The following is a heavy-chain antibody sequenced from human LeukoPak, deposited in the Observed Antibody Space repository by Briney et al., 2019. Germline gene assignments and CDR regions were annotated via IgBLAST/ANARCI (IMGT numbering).Heavy chain of an antibody. CDR1: GYSFTSYW. V-gene: IGHV5-10-1*01. Sequence: GESLKISCKCSGYSFTSYWISWVRQVPGKGLEWMGRIDPSDSYTNYSPSFQGHVTISADKSISTAYLQWSSLKASDTAMYYCARRIRYFDWLTTGDWSHFDYWGQGTLATVSS. CDR2: IDPSDSYT. D-gene: IGHD3-9*01. J-gene: IGHJ4*02. CDR3: ARRIRYFDWLTTGDWSHFDY.